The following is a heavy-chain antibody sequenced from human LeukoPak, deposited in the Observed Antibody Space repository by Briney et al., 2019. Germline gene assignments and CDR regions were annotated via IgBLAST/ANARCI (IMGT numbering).Heavy chain of an antibody. J-gene: IGHJ5*02. D-gene: IGHD2-15*01. Sequence: SETLSLTCTVSGGSISSYYWSWIRQSPGKGLEWIGYIYYTGTTSYNPSLKSRVTISAETSKSQFSLNLNSVTAADTAVYYCARVDGSCSGGSCPSGNWFDPWGQGTLVTVSS. CDR2: IYYTGTT. V-gene: IGHV4-59*08. CDR1: GGSISSYY. CDR3: ARVDGSCSGGSCPSGNWFDP.